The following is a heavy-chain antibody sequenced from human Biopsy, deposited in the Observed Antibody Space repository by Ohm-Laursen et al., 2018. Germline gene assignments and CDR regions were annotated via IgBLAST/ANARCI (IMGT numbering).Heavy chain of an antibody. CDR1: GKTFSDYQ. D-gene: IGHD2-15*01. CDR3: GNEVHGRDY. Sequence: SDTLSLTWAVFGKTFSDYQWSWIRQPPRKGLEWIGQINQAGTTNYNPSLKSRVSISADASKYEFSLRLTSVTAADTAVYLCGNEVHGRDYWGLGAQVTVSS. CDR2: INQAGTT. J-gene: IGHJ4*02. V-gene: IGHV4-34*08.